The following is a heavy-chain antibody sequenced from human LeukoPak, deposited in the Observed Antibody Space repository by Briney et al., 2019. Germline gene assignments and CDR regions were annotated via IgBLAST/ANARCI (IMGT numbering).Heavy chain of an antibody. J-gene: IGHJ3*02. CDR1: GYSISSGYY. CDR2: IYHSGST. CDR3: ARMDSSSSNRAFDI. D-gene: IGHD6-6*01. Sequence: SETLSLTCAVSGYSISSGYYWGWIRQPPGKRLEWIGSIYHSGSTYYNPSLKSRVTISVDTSKNQFSLKLSSVTAADTAVYYCARMDSSSSNRAFDIWGQGTMVTVSS. V-gene: IGHV4-38-2*01.